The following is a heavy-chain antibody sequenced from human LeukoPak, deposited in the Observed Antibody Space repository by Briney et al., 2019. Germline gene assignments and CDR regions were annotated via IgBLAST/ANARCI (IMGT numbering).Heavy chain of an antibody. CDR3: ARSGNVVTHPDAFDI. CDR1: GYTFTSYA. V-gene: IGHV1-3*03. J-gene: IGHJ3*02. CDR2: INAGNGNT. Sequence: ASVKVSCKASGYTFTSYAMHWVRQAPGQRLEWMGWINAGNGNTKYSQEFQGRVTITRDTSASTAYMELSSLRAEDTAVYYCARSGNVVTHPDAFDIWGQGTMVTVSS. D-gene: IGHD2-21*02.